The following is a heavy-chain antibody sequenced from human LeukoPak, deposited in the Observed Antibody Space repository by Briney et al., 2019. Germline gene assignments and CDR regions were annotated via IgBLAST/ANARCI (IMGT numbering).Heavy chain of an antibody. V-gene: IGHV3-11*04. Sequence: GGSLRLSCAASGFTFSDYYMSWIRQAPWKGLERASYISSSGSTIYYADSVKGRFTISRYNSKNTLYLQMNSLRVEDTAVFYCVNGESFYGDYGFDYWGQGTLVTVSS. CDR3: VNGESFYGDYGFDY. CDR2: ISSSGSTI. J-gene: IGHJ4*02. D-gene: IGHD4-17*01. CDR1: GFTFSDYY.